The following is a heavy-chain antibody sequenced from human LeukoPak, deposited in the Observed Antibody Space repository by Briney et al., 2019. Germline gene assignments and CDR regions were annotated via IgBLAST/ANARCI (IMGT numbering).Heavy chain of an antibody. CDR1: GGSISSSSYY. Sequence: KPSETLSLTCTVSGGSISSSSYYWGWIRQPPGKGLEWIGSIYYSGSTYYNPSLKSRVTISVDTSKNQFSLKLSSVTAADTAVYYCARDHGAAAGPSWFDPWGQGTLVTVSS. V-gene: IGHV4-39*07. D-gene: IGHD6-13*01. CDR2: IYYSGST. J-gene: IGHJ5*02. CDR3: ARDHGAAAGPSWFDP.